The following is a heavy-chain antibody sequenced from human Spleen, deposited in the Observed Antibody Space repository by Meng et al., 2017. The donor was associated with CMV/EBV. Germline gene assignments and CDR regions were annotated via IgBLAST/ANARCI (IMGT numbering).Heavy chain of an antibody. CDR3: ARELRPNWFDP. V-gene: IGHV4-39*07. D-gene: IGHD4-17*01. CDR2: IHYSGST. CDR1: GVSISSSTYY. Sequence: SETLSLTCTVSGVSISSSTYYWGWIRQAPAKGLEWIGSIHYSGSTHYNPSLKSRVTISVDTSKNQFSLKLSSVTAADTAVYYCARELRPNWFDPWGQGTLVTVSS. J-gene: IGHJ5*02.